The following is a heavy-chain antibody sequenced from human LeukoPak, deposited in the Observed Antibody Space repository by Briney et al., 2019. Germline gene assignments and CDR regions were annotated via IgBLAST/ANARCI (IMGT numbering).Heavy chain of an antibody. J-gene: IGHJ4*02. Sequence: ASVKVSCTASGYTFTGYYMHWVRQAPGQGLEWMGWINPNSGGTNSAVKFQGRVTMTRDTSISTAYMELSRLRFDDTAVYYCASGSSYDSSGRGFDYWGQGTLVTVSS. CDR1: GYTFTGYY. CDR2: INPNSGGT. V-gene: IGHV1-2*02. D-gene: IGHD3-22*01. CDR3: ASGSSYDSSGRGFDY.